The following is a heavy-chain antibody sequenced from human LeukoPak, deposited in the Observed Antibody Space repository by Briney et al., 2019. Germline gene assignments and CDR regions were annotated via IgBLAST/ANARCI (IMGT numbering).Heavy chain of an antibody. CDR2: INPNSGGT. V-gene: IGHV1-2*02. CDR1: GYTFTGYY. D-gene: IGHD3-10*01. CDR3: ARETYYYGSGSYQASFDY. Sequence: ASVEVSCKASGYTFTGYYMHWVRQAPGQGLEWMGWINPNSGGTNYAQKFQGRVTMTRDTSISTAYMELSRLRSDDTAVYYCARETYYYGSGSYQASFDYWGQGTLVTVSS. J-gene: IGHJ4*02.